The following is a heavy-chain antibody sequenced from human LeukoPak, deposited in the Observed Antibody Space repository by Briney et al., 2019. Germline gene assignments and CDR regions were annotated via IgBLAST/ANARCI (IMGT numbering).Heavy chain of an antibody. CDR3: ARGPLLLWFGEPL. V-gene: IGHV4-34*01. CDR2: INHSGST. D-gene: IGHD3-10*01. CDR1: GGSFSGYY. J-gene: IGHJ4*02. Sequence: PSETLSLTCAVYGGSFSGYYWSWIRQPPGKGLEWIGEINHSGSTNYNPSLKSRVTISVDTSKNQFSLKLSSVTAADTAVYYCARGPLLLWFGEPLWGQGTLVTVSS.